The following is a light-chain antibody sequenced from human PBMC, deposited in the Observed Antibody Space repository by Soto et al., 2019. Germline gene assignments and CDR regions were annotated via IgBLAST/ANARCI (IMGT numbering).Light chain of an antibody. J-gene: IGLJ3*02. CDR1: SSDVGGYDY. CDR2: EVN. Sequence: QSVLTQPASVSGSLGQSITISCTGTSSDVGGYDYVSWYRQHPGKVPKLIIYEVNKRPSGVSNRFSGSKSANTASLTISELQADDEADYYCSSFTSSSTQVFGGGTKVTVL. V-gene: IGLV2-14*01. CDR3: SSFTSSSTQV.